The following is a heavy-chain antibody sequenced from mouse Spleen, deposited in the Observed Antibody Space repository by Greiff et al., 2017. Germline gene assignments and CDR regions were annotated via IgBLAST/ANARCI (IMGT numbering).Heavy chain of an antibody. Sequence: EVQLQESGPGLVKPSQSLSLTCSVTGYSITSGYYWNWIRQFPGNKLEWMGYISYDGSNNYNPSLKNRISITRDTSKNQFFLKLNSVTTEDTATYYCARDDGNYYYAMDYWGQGTSVTVSS. CDR1: GYSITSGYY. J-gene: IGHJ4*01. CDR3: ARDDGNYYYAMDY. V-gene: IGHV3-6*01. CDR2: ISYDGSN. D-gene: IGHD2-1*01.